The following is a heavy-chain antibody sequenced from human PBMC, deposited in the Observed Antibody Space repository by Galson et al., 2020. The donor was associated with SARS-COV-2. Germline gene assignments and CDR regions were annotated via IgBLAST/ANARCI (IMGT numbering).Heavy chain of an antibody. J-gene: IGHJ6*02. Sequence: GGSLRLSCAASGFTFSNAWMSWVRQAPGKGLEWVGRIKSKTDGGTTDYAAPVKGRFTISRDDSKNTLYLQMNSLKTEDTAVYYCTTGYYGSGDHYYYYGMDVWGQGTTVTVSS. D-gene: IGHD3-10*01. CDR3: TTGYYGSGDHYYYYGMDV. CDR1: GFTFSNAW. CDR2: IKSKTDGGTT. V-gene: IGHV3-15*01.